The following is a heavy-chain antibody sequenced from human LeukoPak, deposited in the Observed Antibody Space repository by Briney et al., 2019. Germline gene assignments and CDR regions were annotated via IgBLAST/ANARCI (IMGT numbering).Heavy chain of an antibody. CDR3: AADLRAAAGLEN. V-gene: IGHV1-58*02. J-gene: IGHJ4*02. CDR1: GFTFTSSA. CDR2: IVVGSGNT. D-gene: IGHD6-13*01. Sequence: SVKVSCKASGFTFTSSAMQWVRQARGQRLEWIGWIVVGSGNTNYAQKFRERVTITRDMSTSTAYMELSSLRSEDTAVYYCAADLRAAAGLENWGQGTLVTVSS.